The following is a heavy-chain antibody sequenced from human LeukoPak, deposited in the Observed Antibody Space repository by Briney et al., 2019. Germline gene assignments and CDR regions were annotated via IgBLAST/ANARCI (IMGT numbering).Heavy chain of an antibody. CDR3: ARHGLQGYGMDV. CDR1: GFTNSW. J-gene: IGHJ6*02. CDR2: IYPGDSDS. V-gene: IGHV5-51*01. Sequence: GESLKISCKGSGFTNSWIGWVRQMPGKGLEWMGIIYPGDSDSRYSPSFQGQVTISADKSISTAYLQWSSLKASDTAMYYCARHGLQGYGMDVWGQGTTVTVSS.